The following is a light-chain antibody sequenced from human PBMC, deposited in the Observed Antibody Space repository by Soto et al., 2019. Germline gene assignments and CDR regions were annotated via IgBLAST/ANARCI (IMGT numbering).Light chain of an antibody. J-gene: IGKJ3*01. CDR3: QQRSNWPT. CDR1: QSVRSY. V-gene: IGKV3-11*01. Sequence: EIVLTQSPATLSLSPGERATLSCRASQSVRSYLAWYQQKPGQAPRLLIYDASSRATGIPARFSGSGSGTDFTLTISSLEPEDFAVYYCQQRSNWPTFGPGTKVDI. CDR2: DAS.